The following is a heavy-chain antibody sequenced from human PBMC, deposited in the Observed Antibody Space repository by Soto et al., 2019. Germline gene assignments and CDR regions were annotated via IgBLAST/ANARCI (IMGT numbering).Heavy chain of an antibody. CDR3: AREVQVHTPAFVY. Sequence: QVQLVQSGAEMKKPGSSVKVSCQSSGGTFNTYAMNWVRQAPGQGPEWMGDISPMFGAANYAPTFQGRVTITADESTGTSYMQLSCLTSEDTALYFCAREVQVHTPAFVYWGQGTLVTVSS. CDR1: GGTFNTYA. V-gene: IGHV1-69*19. J-gene: IGHJ4*02. CDR2: ISPMFGAA. D-gene: IGHD3-10*01.